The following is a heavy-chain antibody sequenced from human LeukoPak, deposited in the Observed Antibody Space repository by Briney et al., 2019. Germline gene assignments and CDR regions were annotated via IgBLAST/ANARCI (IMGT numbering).Heavy chain of an antibody. CDR3: AKGPLLWD. CDR2: ISGSGGSP. CDR1: GLRFSDYY. J-gene: IGHJ4*02. V-gene: IGHV3-23*01. D-gene: IGHD2/OR15-2a*01. Sequence: GGSLRLSCAASGLRFSDYYVSWIRQAPGKGLEWVSSISGSGGSPYYADSVKGRFTISRDNSKNTLYLQMNSLRAEDTAVYYCAKGPLLWDWGQGTLATVSS.